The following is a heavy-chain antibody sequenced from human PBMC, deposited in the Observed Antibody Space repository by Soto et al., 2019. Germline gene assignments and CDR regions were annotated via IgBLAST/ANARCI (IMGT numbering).Heavy chain of an antibody. CDR1: GGSISSSSYY. J-gene: IGHJ4*02. D-gene: IGHD2-2*01. CDR2: IYYSGST. CDR3: AREVFPGRRYCSSTSCYAGGFPDY. V-gene: IGHV4-39*07. Sequence: SETLSLTCTVSGGSISSSSYYWGWIRQPPGKGLEWIGSIYYSGSTNYNPSLKSRVTISVDTSKNQFSLKLSSVTAADTAVYYCAREVFPGRRYCSSTSCYAGGFPDYWGQGTLVTVSS.